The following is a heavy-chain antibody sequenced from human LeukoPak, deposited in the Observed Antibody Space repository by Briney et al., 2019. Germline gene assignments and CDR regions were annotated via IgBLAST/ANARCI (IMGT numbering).Heavy chain of an antibody. V-gene: IGHV4-59*01. CDR1: GGSISNYY. Sequence: PSETLSLTCTVSGGSISNYYWSWIRQPPGKGLEWIGYIFYSGSTNYNPSLKSRVTILVDTSKNHFSLRLSSVTAADAAVYYCARGLTYCGGDCYDYWGQGTLVTVSS. CDR3: ARGLTYCGGDCYDY. CDR2: IFYSGST. D-gene: IGHD2-21*01. J-gene: IGHJ4*02.